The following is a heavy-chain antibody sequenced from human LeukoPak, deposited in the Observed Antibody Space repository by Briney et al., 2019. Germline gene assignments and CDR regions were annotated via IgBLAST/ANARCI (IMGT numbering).Heavy chain of an antibody. V-gene: IGHV4-39*01. J-gene: IGHJ4*02. CDR1: GGSISSSSYY. D-gene: IGHD3-3*01. CDR3: ARQGRRMGYDFWSGYRHFDY. Sequence: PSETLSLTCTVSGGSISSSSYYWGWARQPPGKGLEWIGSIYYTGSTYYKPSLKSRVTISVDTSKNQFSLTVSSVTAADTAVYYCARQGRRMGYDFWSGYRHFDYWGQGTLVTVSS. CDR2: IYYTGST.